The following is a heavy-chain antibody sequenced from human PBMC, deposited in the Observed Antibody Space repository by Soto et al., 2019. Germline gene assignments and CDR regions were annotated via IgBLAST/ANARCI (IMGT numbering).Heavy chain of an antibody. J-gene: IGHJ4*02. V-gene: IGHV3-23*01. CDR3: AKDYRRLSGSYYFDY. CDR2: ISGSGGST. Sequence: GGSLRLSCAASGFTFSSYAMSWVRQAPGKGLEWVSAISGSGGSTYYADSVKGRFTISRDNSKNTLYLQMNSLRAEDAAVYSCAKDYRRLSGSYYFDYWGQGTLVTVSS. CDR1: GFTFSSYA. D-gene: IGHD1-26*01.